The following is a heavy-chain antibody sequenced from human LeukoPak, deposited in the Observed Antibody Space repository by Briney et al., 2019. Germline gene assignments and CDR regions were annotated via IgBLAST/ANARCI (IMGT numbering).Heavy chain of an antibody. CDR1: GGSLSSSSYY. CDR3: ARETSDGGWYHDY. D-gene: IGHD6-19*01. CDR2: IYYTGST. J-gene: IGHJ4*02. V-gene: IGHV4-39*07. Sequence: SETLSLTCTVSGGSLSSSSYYWGWIRQPPGKGLEWIGSIYYTGSTYYNPSLKSRVTISIDTSKNQFSLQLSSVTAADTAVYYCARETSDGGWYHDYWGQGALVTVSS.